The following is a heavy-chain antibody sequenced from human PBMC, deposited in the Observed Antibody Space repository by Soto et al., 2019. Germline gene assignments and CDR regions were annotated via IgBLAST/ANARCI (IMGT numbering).Heavy chain of an antibody. CDR3: AKDGAATPLNLRYYKHDY. V-gene: IGHV3-23*01. CDR2: ISGSGAST. D-gene: IGHD2-15*01. J-gene: IGHJ4*02. Sequence: EVQLLESGGGLVQPGGSLRLSCAASGFTFSTYAMSWVRQAPGKGLEWVSAISGSGASTYYADSVKGRFTISRDNSKDTLYLQMNSLRAEDTAVYYCAKDGAATPLNLRYYKHDYWGQGTLVTVSS. CDR1: GFTFSTYA.